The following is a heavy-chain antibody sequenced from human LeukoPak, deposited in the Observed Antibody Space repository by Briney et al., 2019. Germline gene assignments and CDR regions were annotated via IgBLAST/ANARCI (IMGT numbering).Heavy chain of an antibody. CDR3: ARPASAYYVNEGFDI. CDR1: GDSITSYY. J-gene: IGHJ3*02. Sequence: SSDTLSLTCTVSGDSITSYYWSWLRQPPGKGLEWIGHIYRSGSTNYNPSLKRRVTTSVDTSKNQISLNLSSVTAADTAVYYCARPASAYYVNEGFDIWGPGTMVTVSS. CDR2: IYRSGST. V-gene: IGHV4-59*07. D-gene: IGHD3-3*01.